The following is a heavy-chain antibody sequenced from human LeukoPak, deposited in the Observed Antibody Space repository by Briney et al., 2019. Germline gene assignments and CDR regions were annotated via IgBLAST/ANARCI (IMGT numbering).Heavy chain of an antibody. Sequence: GGSLRLSCAASGFTFSNYGMTWVRQAPGKGLEWVSTISGSIGRTYYAGSVKGRFTVSRDNSKNTPYLQMNSLRAEDTALYYCAKDKEATTGTTPFFDCWGQGTLVTVSS. J-gene: IGHJ4*02. V-gene: IGHV3-23*01. CDR1: GFTFSNYG. CDR3: AKDKEATTGTTPFFDC. CDR2: ISGSIGRT. D-gene: IGHD1-7*01.